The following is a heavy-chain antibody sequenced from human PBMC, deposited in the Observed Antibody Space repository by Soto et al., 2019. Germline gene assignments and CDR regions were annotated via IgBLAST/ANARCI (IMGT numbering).Heavy chain of an antibody. CDR3: ARGGMATVTRTVFDI. Sequence: PSETLSLTCTVSGGSISSYYWSWIRQPPGKGLEWIGYIYYSGSTNYNPSLKSRVTISVDTSKNQFSLKLSSVTAADTAVYYCARGGMATVTRTVFDIWGQGTMVT. J-gene: IGHJ3*02. V-gene: IGHV4-59*01. CDR1: GGSISSYY. D-gene: IGHD4-17*01. CDR2: IYYSGST.